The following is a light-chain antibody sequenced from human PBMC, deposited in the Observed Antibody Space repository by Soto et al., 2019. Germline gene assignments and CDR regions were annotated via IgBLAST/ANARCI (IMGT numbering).Light chain of an antibody. V-gene: IGLV1-44*01. CDR3: AAWDDSLNGPV. J-gene: IGLJ2*01. CDR2: SSD. CDR1: SSNIGGNT. Sequence: QSVLTQPPSASGTPGQRVTISCSGSSSNIGGNTINWYHQLPGTAPKLLIYSSDQRPSGVPDRFSGSKSGTSASLAISGLHSEDEGDYYCAAWDDSLNGPVFGGGTKVTVL.